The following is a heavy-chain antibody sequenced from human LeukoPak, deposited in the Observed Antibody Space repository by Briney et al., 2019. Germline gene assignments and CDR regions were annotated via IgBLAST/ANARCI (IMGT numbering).Heavy chain of an antibody. CDR2: INHSGST. D-gene: IGHD3-10*01. J-gene: IGHJ4*01. V-gene: IGHV4-34*01. CDR1: GGSFSGYY. Sequence: SETLSLTCAVYGGSFSGYYWSWIRQPPGKGLEWIGEINHSGSTNYNPSLKSRVTISVDTSKNQFSLKLSSVTAADTAVYYCARGSDYTWGGWGQGTLVTVSS. CDR3: ARGSDYTWGG.